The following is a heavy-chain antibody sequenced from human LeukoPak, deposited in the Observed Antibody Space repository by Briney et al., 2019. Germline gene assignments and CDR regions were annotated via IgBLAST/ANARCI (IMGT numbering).Heavy chain of an antibody. CDR3: ARTYYSGSGAYGFDP. D-gene: IGHD3-10*01. CDR2: IYYSGNT. Sequence: SETLSLTCTVSGGSLSSGVYYWTWIRQHPGKGLEWIGYIYYSGNTYYNPSLKGPVSISVDPPKTQFSLNLNSVTAADTAVYYCARTYYSGSGAYGFDPWGQGTLVTVSS. V-gene: IGHV4-31*01. J-gene: IGHJ5*02. CDR1: GGSLSSGVYY.